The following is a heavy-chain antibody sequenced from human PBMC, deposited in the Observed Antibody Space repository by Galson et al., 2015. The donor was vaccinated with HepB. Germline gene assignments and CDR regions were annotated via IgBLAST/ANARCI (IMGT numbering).Heavy chain of an antibody. D-gene: IGHD3-3*01. J-gene: IGHJ4*02. CDR3: ASEDDFWSGLVDY. Sequence: SLRLSCAASGFTFSSYSMNWVRQAPGKGLEWVSYISSSSSTIYYADSVKGRFTISRDNAKNSLYLQMNSLRAEDTAVYYCASEDDFWSGLVDYWGQGTLVTVSS. CDR1: GFTFSSYS. V-gene: IGHV3-48*01. CDR2: ISSSSSTI.